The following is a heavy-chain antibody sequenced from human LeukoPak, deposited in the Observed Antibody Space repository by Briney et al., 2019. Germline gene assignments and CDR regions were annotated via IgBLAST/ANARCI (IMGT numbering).Heavy chain of an antibody. J-gene: IGHJ5*02. CDR2: MNPNSGNT. D-gene: IGHD5-12*01. CDR1: GYTFTSYD. Sequence: ASVKVSFKASGYTFTSYDINWVRQATGQGLEWMGWMNPNSGNTGYAQKFQGRVTMTRDTSISTAYMELSSLRTEDTAVYYWAKIDKLSGYDGNWFDPWGQGTLVTVSS. V-gene: IGHV1-8*01. CDR3: AKIDKLSGYDGNWFDP.